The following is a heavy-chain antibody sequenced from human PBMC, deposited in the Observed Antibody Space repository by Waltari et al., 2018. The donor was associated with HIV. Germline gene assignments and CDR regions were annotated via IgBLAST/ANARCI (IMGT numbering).Heavy chain of an antibody. J-gene: IGHJ4*02. D-gene: IGHD3-10*01. Sequence: MGLEWVAVISYDGSNKYYADSVKGRFTISRDNSKNTLYLQMNSLRAEDTAVYYCARGSALWFGDLSLFPNFDYWGQGTLVIVSS. CDR2: ISYDGSNK. CDR3: ARGSALWFGDLSLFPNFDY. V-gene: IGHV3-30*01.